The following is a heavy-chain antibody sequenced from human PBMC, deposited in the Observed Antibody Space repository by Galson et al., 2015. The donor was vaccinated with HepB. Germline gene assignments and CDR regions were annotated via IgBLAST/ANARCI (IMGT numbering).Heavy chain of an antibody. CDR1: GFTFSSYG. CDR3: AKEVRYFDWPPRGMDV. D-gene: IGHD3-9*01. V-gene: IGHV3-30*18. Sequence: SLRLSCAAPGFTFSSYGMHWVRQAPGKGLEWVAVISYDGSNKYYADSVKGRFTISRDNSKNTLYLQMNSLRAEDTAVYYCAKEVRYFDWPPRGMDVWGQGTTVTVSS. J-gene: IGHJ6*02. CDR2: ISYDGSNK.